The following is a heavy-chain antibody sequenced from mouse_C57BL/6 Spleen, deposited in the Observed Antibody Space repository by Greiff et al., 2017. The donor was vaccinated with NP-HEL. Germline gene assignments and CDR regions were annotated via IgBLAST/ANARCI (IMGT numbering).Heavy chain of an antibody. J-gene: IGHJ4*01. D-gene: IGHD2-1*01. CDR1: GYTFTSYW. V-gene: IGHV1-61*01. Sequence: QVHVKQPGAELVRPGSSVKLSCKASGYTFTSYWMDWVKQRPGQGLEWIGNIYPSDSETHYNQKFKDKATLTVDKSSSTAYMQLSSLTSEDSAVYYCARSEYYYGNYYYAMDYWGQGTSVTVSS. CDR2: IYPSDSET. CDR3: ARSEYYYGNYYYAMDY.